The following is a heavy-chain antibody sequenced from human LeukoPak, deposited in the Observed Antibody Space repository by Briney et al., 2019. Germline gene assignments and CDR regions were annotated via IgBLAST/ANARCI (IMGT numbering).Heavy chain of an antibody. D-gene: IGHD5-18*01. CDR3: TRRGYGY. Sequence: GGSLRLSCAASGFTFSSHWMSWVRQAPGKGLEWVANIKEDGSEIYYVDSVKGRFTISRDNAKNSLYLQMYSLRAEDTAVYYCTRRGYGYWGQGTLVTVSS. V-gene: IGHV3-7*01. CDR1: GFTFSSHW. CDR2: IKEDGSEI. J-gene: IGHJ4*02.